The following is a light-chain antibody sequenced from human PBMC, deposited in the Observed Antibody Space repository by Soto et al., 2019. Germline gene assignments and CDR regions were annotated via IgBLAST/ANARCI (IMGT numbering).Light chain of an antibody. CDR3: QQYGSSPPYT. CDR1: QSVSRXY. Sequence: EIVLTQSPGTLSLSPGERATLSCRASQSVSRXYLAWYQQKPGQPPRLLIYGASSRSTGIPDKFSGSGSGTDFTLTISRLEPEDFAVYYCQQYGSSPPYTFGQGTKLEIK. J-gene: IGKJ2*01. CDR2: GAS. V-gene: IGKV3-20*01.